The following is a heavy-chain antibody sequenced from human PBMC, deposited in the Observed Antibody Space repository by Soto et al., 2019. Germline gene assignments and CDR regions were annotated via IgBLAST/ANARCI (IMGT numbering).Heavy chain of an antibody. CDR3: ARDLRFVYLHYYLDS. Sequence: GGSLRLSCETSGFTFGDYYMSWIRQAPGRGLEWVPLISSTGTTIYYADSVKGRFTISRDNVRSKLFLMMNYLRSEDTAVYYCARDLRFVYLHYYLDSWGQGTLVTVS. D-gene: IGHD2-8*01. J-gene: IGHJ4*02. CDR2: ISSTGTTI. CDR1: GFTFGDYY. V-gene: IGHV3-11*01.